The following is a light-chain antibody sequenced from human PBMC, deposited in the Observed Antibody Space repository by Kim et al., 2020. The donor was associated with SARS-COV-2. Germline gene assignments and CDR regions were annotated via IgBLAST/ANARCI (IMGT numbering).Light chain of an antibody. CDR3: LQYSTYS. J-gene: IGKJ1*01. CDR2: NAS. CDR1: QSINSW. Sequence: DIQMTQSPSTLSASVGDRVTITCRASQSINSWLAWYQQKPGIAPKVVIYNASGLQSGVPSRFSGSGSGTEFTLTISSLQPDDFATYYCLQYSTYSFGQGTKVDIK. V-gene: IGKV1-5*03.